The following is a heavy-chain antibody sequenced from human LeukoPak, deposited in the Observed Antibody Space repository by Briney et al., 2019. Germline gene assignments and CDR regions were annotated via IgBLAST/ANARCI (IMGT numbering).Heavy chain of an antibody. V-gene: IGHV4-59*08. CDR3: ARHWHRYFDWLHGMDV. J-gene: IGHJ6*02. D-gene: IGHD3-9*01. CDR1: GGSISSYY. CDR2: IYYSGST. Sequence: PSETLSLTCTVSGGSISSYYWSWIRQPPGKGLEWIGYIYYSGSTNYNPSLKSRVTISVDTSKNQFSLKLSSVTAADTAVYYCARHWHRYFDWLHGMDVWGQGTTVTVSS.